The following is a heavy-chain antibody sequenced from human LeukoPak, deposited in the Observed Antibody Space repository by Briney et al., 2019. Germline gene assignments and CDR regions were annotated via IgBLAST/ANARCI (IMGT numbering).Heavy chain of an antibody. CDR1: GYTFTSNY. D-gene: IGHD1-26*01. CDR2: IYPRDGST. Sequence: WASVKVSCKASGYTFTSNYIHWVRQAPGQGLEWMGMIYPRDGSTSYAQKFQGRVTVTRDTSISTAYMELISLRSEDTAVYYCARVWGAIDYWGQGTLVTVSS. J-gene: IGHJ4*02. CDR3: ARVWGAIDY. V-gene: IGHV1-46*01.